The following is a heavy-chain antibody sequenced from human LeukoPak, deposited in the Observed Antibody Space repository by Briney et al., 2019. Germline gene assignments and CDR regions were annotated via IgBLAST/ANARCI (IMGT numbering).Heavy chain of an antibody. CDR2: IDIDGTIT. CDR3: ARDLNGARDY. V-gene: IGHV3-74*03. J-gene: IGHJ4*02. D-gene: IGHD2-8*01. CDR1: GFTFSTNW. Sequence: GASLRLSCAASGFTFSTNWMHWVGQDPGKGLVWVSRIDIDGTITSYADSVKGRFTISRDNAKNTLYLQMNSLRVEDTAVYYCARDLNGARDYWGQGTLVSVSS.